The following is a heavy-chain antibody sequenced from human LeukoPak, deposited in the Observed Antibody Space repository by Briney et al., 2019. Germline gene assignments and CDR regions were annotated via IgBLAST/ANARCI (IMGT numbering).Heavy chain of an antibody. Sequence: QPGGSLRLSCAASGFTFSDYYMSWIRQAPGKGLEWVSAISGSGGSTYYADSVKGRFTISRDNSKNTMFLQMNRLRAEDTAVYYCAKTPAGYSTTLGYFDLWGRGTLVTVSS. CDR2: ISGSGGST. D-gene: IGHD4-23*01. V-gene: IGHV3-23*01. CDR1: GFTFSDYY. J-gene: IGHJ2*01. CDR3: AKTPAGYSTTLGYFDL.